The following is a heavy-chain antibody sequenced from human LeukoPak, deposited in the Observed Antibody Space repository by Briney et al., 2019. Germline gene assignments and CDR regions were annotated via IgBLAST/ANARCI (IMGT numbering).Heavy chain of an antibody. J-gene: IGHJ5*02. CDR2: IYNSGST. CDR3: AREGLVSWGFDP. V-gene: IGHV4-59*01. D-gene: IGHD1-26*01. CDR1: GVSISDFN. Sequence: SETLSLTCTVSGVSISDFNWNWFRQSPGKGLEWIGLIYNSGSTNYNPSLKSRVTISVVTSMNEFSLKLTSVTAADTAVYYCAREGLVSWGFDPWGQGTLVTVSS.